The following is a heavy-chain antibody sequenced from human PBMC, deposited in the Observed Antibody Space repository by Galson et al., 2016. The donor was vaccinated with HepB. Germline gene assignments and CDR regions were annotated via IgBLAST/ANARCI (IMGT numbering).Heavy chain of an antibody. CDR1: GFTFSSYD. D-gene: IGHD3-22*01. J-gene: IGHJ6*02. V-gene: IGHV3-13*01. CDR3: VRILYDRSARDCYGMDV. CDR2: IGADGGT. Sequence: FLRLSCAASGFTFSSYDMHWVRQATGKGLEWVSAIGADGGTYYAGSVKGRFTISRENAKNSLYLQMNSLIAGDTAVYYCVRILYDRSARDCYGMDVGGQGITVTVSS.